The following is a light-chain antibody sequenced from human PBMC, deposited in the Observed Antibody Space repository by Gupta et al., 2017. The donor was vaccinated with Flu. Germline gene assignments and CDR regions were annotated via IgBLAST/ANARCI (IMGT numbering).Light chain of an antibody. J-gene: IGLJ2*01. CDR2: GNS. Sequence: QSVLTQPPSVSGAPGQRVTISCTGSSSNIGAGYDVHWYQQLPGTAPKLLIYGNSNRPSGVPDRFSGSKSGTSATLPITRLQAEDEADYYCQSYDSSRSGVVFGGGTKLTVL. V-gene: IGLV1-40*01. CDR3: QSYDSSRSGVV. CDR1: SSNIGAGYD.